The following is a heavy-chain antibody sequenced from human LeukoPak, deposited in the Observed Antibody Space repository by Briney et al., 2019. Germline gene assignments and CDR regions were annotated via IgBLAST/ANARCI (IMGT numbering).Heavy chain of an antibody. CDR2: ISGSGGST. CDR1: GFTFSSYA. V-gene: IGHV3-23*01. Sequence: GGSLRLSCAASGFTFSSYAMSLVRQAPGKGLEWVSAISGSGGSTYYADSVKGRFTISRDNSKNTLYLQMNSLRAEDTAVYYCAKPNLLIVVVTAPYYFDYWGQGTLVTVSS. J-gene: IGHJ4*02. CDR3: AKPNLLIVVVTAPYYFDY. D-gene: IGHD2-21*02.